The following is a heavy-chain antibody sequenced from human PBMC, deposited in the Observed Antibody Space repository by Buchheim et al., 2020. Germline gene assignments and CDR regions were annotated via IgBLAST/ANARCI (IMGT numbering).Heavy chain of an antibody. J-gene: IGHJ5*02. Sequence: QVQLQESGPGLVKPSQTLSLTCTVSGGSISSGGYYWSWIRQHPGKGLEWIGYIYYSGSTHYNPSLNSRVTISVDTSKNQFSLKLSSVTAADTAVYYCARDHSSGYYYDHRWFDPWGQGTL. CDR3: ARDHSSGYYYDHRWFDP. D-gene: IGHD3-22*01. V-gene: IGHV4-31*03. CDR1: GGSISSGGYY. CDR2: IYYSGST.